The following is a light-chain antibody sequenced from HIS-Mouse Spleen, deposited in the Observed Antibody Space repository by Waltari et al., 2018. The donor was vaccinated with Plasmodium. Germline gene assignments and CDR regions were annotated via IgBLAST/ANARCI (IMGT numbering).Light chain of an antibody. CDR2: KAS. CDR3: YSAADNNLV. Sequence: SYELTPPSSVSVSPGQTARITCSGDVLAKKYARWFQQKPGQAPVLVIYKASERPSGIPERFCGCSSGTTVTLTISGAQVEDEADYYCYSAADNNLVFGGGTKL. J-gene: IGLJ3*02. CDR1: VLAKKY. V-gene: IGLV3-27*01.